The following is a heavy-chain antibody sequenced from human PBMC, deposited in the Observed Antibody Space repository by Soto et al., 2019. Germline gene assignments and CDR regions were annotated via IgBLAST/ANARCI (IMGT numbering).Heavy chain of an antibody. CDR1: GFTFSGYA. J-gene: IGHJ3*02. CDR2: ISYDGRDK. V-gene: IGHV3-30*04. CDR3: ARETDAFDI. Sequence: QVQMVESGGGVVKPGRSLRLSCAASGFTFSGYAMHWVRQAPGKGLEWVAFISYDGRDKFYADSVKGRFTISRDNSMNTLFLQMNSLRIDDTALYYCARETDAFDIWVQGTMVTVSS.